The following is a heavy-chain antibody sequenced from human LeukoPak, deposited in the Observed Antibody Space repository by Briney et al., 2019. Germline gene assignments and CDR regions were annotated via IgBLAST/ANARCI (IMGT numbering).Heavy chain of an antibody. D-gene: IGHD4-23*01. V-gene: IGHV1-46*01. Sequence: ASVKVSCKASGYTFPSYYIHWVRQALGQGLEWMGTINPSGGSTTYAQKFQGRVTMTRDTSTSTVYMELIKLTSEDTAVYYCAREIGGHVFDIWGQGTMVTVSS. CDR2: INPSGGST. J-gene: IGHJ3*02. CDR3: AREIGGHVFDI. CDR1: GYTFPSYY.